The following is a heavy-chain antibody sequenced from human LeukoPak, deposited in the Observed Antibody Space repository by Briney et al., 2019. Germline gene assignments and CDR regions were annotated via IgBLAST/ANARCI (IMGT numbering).Heavy chain of an antibody. D-gene: IGHD3-3*01. CDR1: GYTFTSYG. Sequence: ASVKVSCKASGYTFTSYGISWVGQAPGQGLEWMGWISAYNGNTNYAQKLQGRVTMTTDTSTSTAYMELRSLRSDDAAVYYCARGARRITIFGVPIGDWFDPWGQGTLVTVSS. CDR2: ISAYNGNT. J-gene: IGHJ5*02. CDR3: ARGARRITIFGVPIGDWFDP. V-gene: IGHV1-18*01.